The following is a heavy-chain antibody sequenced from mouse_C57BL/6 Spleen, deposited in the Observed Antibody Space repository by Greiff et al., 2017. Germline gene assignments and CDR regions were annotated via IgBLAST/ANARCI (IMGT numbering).Heavy chain of an antibody. Sequence: VHVKQSGPELVKPGASVKMSCKASGYTFTDYNMHWVKQSHGKSLEWIGYINPNNGGTSYNQKFKGKATLTVNKSSSTAYMELRSLTSEDSAVYYCARENYGSSYYFDYWGQGTTLTVSS. CDR1: GYTFTDYN. CDR3: ARENYGSSYYFDY. CDR2: INPNNGGT. J-gene: IGHJ2*01. D-gene: IGHD1-1*01. V-gene: IGHV1-22*01.